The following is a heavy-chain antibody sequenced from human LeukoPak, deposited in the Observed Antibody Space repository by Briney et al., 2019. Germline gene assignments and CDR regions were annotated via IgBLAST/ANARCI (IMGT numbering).Heavy chain of an antibody. Sequence: SETLSLTCTVSGGSISTYYWSWIRQPPGKGLEWIGYIYYTESTNYNPSLKSRVTISVDTSKNQFSLKLSSVTAADTAVYYCARGGSWFKYFDYWGQGTLVTVSS. CDR3: ARGGSWFKYFDY. D-gene: IGHD6-13*01. V-gene: IGHV4-59*01. J-gene: IGHJ4*02. CDR2: IYYTEST. CDR1: GGSISTYY.